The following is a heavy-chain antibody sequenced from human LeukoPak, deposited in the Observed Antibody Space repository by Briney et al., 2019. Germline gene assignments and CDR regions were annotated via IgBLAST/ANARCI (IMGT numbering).Heavy chain of an antibody. CDR3: AKGYSGYDGLDY. V-gene: IGHV3-23*01. D-gene: IGHD5-12*01. CDR2: ISGSGGST. Sequence: GGSLRLSCTASGFTFSSHAMSWVRQAPGKGLEWVSVISGSGGSTYYADSMKGRFTISRGNSKNTLYVQMNSLRAEDTAIYYCAKGYSGYDGLDYWGQGTLVTVSS. CDR1: GFTFSSHA. J-gene: IGHJ4*02.